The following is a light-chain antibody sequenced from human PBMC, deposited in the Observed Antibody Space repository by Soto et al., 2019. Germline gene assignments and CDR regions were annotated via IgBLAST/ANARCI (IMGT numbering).Light chain of an antibody. J-gene: IGLJ1*01. CDR1: SSDIGGYKY. CDR2: EVS. CDR3: QSYDSSLSGLYV. Sequence: QSALTQPASVSGSPGQSITISCTGTSSDIGGYKYVSWYQQYPGKAPKLIIFEVSNRPSGVSNRFSGSNSGNTASLTISGLQAEDEADYYCQSYDSSLSGLYVFGTGTKVTV. V-gene: IGLV2-14*01.